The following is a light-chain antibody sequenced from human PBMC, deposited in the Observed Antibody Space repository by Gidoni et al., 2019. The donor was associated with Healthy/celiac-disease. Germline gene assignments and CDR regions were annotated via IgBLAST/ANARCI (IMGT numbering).Light chain of an antibody. CDR2: YKSDSDK. CDR1: SGINVGTYR. Sequence: QAVLTQQSSLSASPGASASLTCTLRSGINVGTYRIYWYQQKPGRPPQYPLRYKSDSDKQQGSGVPSRFSGSKDASANAGILLISGLQSEDEAYYYCMIWHSSAWVFGGGTKLTVL. J-gene: IGLJ3*02. V-gene: IGLV5-45*02. CDR3: MIWHSSAWV.